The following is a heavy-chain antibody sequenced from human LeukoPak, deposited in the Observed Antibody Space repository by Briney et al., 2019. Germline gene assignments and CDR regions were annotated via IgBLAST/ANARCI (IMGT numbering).Heavy chain of an antibody. D-gene: IGHD3-9*01. Sequence: ASVKVSCKASGYTFTSYDINWVRQATGQGLEWMGWINPNSGGRNYAQKFQGRVTMTRDTSISTAYMELSRLRSDDTAVYYCARGHPYYDILTGYPETFIDYWGQGTLVTVSS. V-gene: IGHV1-2*02. J-gene: IGHJ4*02. CDR2: INPNSGGR. CDR3: ARGHPYYDILTGYPETFIDY. CDR1: GYTFTSYD.